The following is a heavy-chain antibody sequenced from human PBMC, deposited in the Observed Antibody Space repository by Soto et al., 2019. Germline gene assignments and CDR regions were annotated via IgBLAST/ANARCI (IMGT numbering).Heavy chain of an antibody. Sequence: EVQLVESGGGLLKPGGSLRLSSAASGFTFSSYWMHWVREAPGKGLVRVARINSDGSSTSYADSVKGRFTISRDNAKNTLYLQMNSLRAEDTAVYYCARDMSGSSWLRPYSGMDVWGQGTTVTVSS. CDR1: GFTFSSYW. V-gene: IGHV3-74*01. CDR3: ARDMSGSSWLRPYSGMDV. CDR2: INSDGSST. D-gene: IGHD6-13*01. J-gene: IGHJ6*02.